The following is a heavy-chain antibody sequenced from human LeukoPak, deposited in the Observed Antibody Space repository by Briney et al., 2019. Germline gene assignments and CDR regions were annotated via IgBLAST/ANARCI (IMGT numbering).Heavy chain of an antibody. Sequence: PSETLSLTCTVSGGSISSSSYYWGWIRQPPGKGLEWIGSIYYSGSTYYNPSLKSRVTISVDTSKNQFSLKLSSVTAADTAVYYCARADYDYVWGSYRPIPPFDYWGQGTLVTVSS. CDR2: IYYSGST. V-gene: IGHV4-39*07. D-gene: IGHD3-16*02. CDR1: GGSISSSSYY. CDR3: ARADYDYVWGSYRPIPPFDY. J-gene: IGHJ4*02.